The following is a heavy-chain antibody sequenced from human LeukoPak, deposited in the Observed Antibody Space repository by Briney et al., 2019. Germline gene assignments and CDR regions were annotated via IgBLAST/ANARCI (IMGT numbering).Heavy chain of an antibody. CDR1: GYSISSGYY. Sequence: PSETLSLTCTVSGYSISSGYYWGWIRQPPGKGLEWIGSIYHSGSTYYNPSLKSRVTISVDTSKNQFSLKLSSVTAADTAVYYCARGRVYGGRFDYWGQGTLVTVSS. J-gene: IGHJ4*02. D-gene: IGHD4-23*01. CDR3: ARGRVYGGRFDY. CDR2: IYHSGST. V-gene: IGHV4-38-2*02.